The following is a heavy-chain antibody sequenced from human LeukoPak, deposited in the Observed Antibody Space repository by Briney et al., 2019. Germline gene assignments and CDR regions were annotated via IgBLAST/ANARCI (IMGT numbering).Heavy chain of an antibody. CDR1: GYTFTGYY. CDR3: ASLTWRNYLDY. V-gene: IGHV1-69*13. Sequence: SVKVSCKASGYTFTGYYMHWVRQAPGQGLEWMGGIIPIFGTANYAQKFQGRVTITADESTSTAYMELSSLRSEDTAVYYCASLTWRNYLDYWGQGTLVTVSS. J-gene: IGHJ4*02. D-gene: IGHD3-3*01. CDR2: IIPIFGTA.